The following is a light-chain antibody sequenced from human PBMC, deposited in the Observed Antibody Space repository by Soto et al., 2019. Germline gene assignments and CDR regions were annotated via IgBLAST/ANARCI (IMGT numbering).Light chain of an antibody. Sequence: QSALTQPASVSGSPGQSITISCTGTSSDVGGYNYVSWYQQHPGKAPKLMIYDVSNRPSGVSNRFSGSNSGNTASLTISGLQAEDEAEYYCRSYTSSSTLVVFGGGTKLTVL. V-gene: IGLV2-14*01. CDR1: SSDVGGYNY. CDR3: RSYTSSSTLVV. J-gene: IGLJ2*01. CDR2: DVS.